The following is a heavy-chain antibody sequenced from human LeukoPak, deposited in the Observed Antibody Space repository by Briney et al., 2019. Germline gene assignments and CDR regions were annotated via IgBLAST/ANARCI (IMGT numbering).Heavy chain of an antibody. Sequence: GGSLRLSCAASGFTFSTSHMHWVRQAPGKGLQWVAHVSSDGSHIHYADSVKGRFTVSRDNSQNTLHLQMNSLRAEDTAVYYCARTPPYNPGTYSGDFDYWGQGILVTVSS. V-gene: IGHV3-33*05. CDR3: ARTPPYNPGTYSGDFDY. J-gene: IGHJ4*02. CDR1: GFTFSTSH. D-gene: IGHD6-13*01. CDR2: VSSDGSHI.